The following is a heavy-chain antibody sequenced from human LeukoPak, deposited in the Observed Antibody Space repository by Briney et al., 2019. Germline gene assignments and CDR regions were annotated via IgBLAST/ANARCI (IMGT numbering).Heavy chain of an antibody. CDR1: GFTVSSHY. CDR3: ARLGDYSNKD. D-gene: IGHD4-11*01. Sequence: PGGSLRLSCAAPGFTVSSHYMSWVRQAPGKGLEWVSVTDSGGSTSYADSVKGRFTISRDTSKNTLYLQMNGLRAEDTAVYYCARLGDYSNKDWGQGTLVTVPS. CDR2: TDSGGST. V-gene: IGHV3-53*01. J-gene: IGHJ4*02.